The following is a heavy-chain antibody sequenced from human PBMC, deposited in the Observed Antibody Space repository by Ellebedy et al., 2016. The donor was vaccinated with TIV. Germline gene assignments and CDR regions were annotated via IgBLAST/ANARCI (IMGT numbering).Heavy chain of an antibody. CDR3: AAWTGWTSLPGY. D-gene: IGHD3/OR15-3a*01. V-gene: IGHV1-18*01. CDR1: TNTFTSHY. Sequence: AASVKVTCKASTNTFTSHYIIWVRQAPGQGLEWMGWISAYNGKTDYAQRVKDRGTMTTDTSTTTAYLELRSLESDDTAIYYCAAWTGWTSLPGYWGQGSLVTVSS. J-gene: IGHJ4*02. CDR2: ISAYNGKT.